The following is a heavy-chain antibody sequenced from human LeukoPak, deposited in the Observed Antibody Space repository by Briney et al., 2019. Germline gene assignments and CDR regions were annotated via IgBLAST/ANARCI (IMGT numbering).Heavy chain of an antibody. CDR3: ARDQPLMAFDI. J-gene: IGHJ3*02. Sequence: PSETLSLTCTVSGGSISSSNYYWGWIRQPPGKGLEWIGSIYYSGSTYYNPSLKSRVTMSVVTSKNQFSLKLSSVTAADTAVYYCARDQPLMAFDIWGQGTMVTVSS. V-gene: IGHV4-39*07. CDR2: IYYSGST. CDR1: GGSISSSNYY.